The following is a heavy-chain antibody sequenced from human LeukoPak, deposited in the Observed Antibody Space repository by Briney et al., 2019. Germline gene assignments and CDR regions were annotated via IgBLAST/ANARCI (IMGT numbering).Heavy chain of an antibody. CDR2: IKQDGSEK. D-gene: IGHD3-3*01. CDR1: GFTFSSYW. V-gene: IGHV3-7*01. J-gene: IGHJ4*02. CDR3: AIYDFWSGSVPFDY. Sequence: GGSLRLSCAASGFTFSSYWMSWVRQAPGKGLEWVANIKQDGSEKYYVDSVKGRFTISRDNAKNSLYLQMNSLRAEDTAVYYCAIYDFWSGSVPFDYWGQGTLVTVSS.